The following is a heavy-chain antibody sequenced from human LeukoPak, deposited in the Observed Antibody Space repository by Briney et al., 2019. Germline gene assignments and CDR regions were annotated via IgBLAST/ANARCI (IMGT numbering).Heavy chain of an antibody. J-gene: IGHJ4*02. CDR2: IYHSGST. CDR3: ARAPPLEPFDY. CDR1: GYSISSGYY. D-gene: IGHD1-1*01. V-gene: IGHV4-38-2*02. Sequence: SETLSLTCTVSGYSISSGYYWGWIRQPPGKGLEWIGSIYHSGSTYYNPSLKSRVTISVDTSKNQFSLKLTSVTAADTAVYYCARAPPLEPFDYWGQGTLVTVSS.